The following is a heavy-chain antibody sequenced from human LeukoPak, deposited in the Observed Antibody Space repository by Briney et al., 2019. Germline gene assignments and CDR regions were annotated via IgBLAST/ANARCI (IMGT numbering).Heavy chain of an antibody. Sequence: GGSLRLACAASGFTVNNNRLSWVRQAPGMGLEWVSTIYSDGNTYYPDSVKGRFTISREGSKNTLYLQLNSLRTEDTAIYYCVREREGSNSEHWGQGTLVTVSS. D-gene: IGHD1-26*01. J-gene: IGHJ1*01. V-gene: IGHV3-53*01. CDR2: IYSDGNT. CDR1: GFTVNNNR. CDR3: VREREGSNSEH.